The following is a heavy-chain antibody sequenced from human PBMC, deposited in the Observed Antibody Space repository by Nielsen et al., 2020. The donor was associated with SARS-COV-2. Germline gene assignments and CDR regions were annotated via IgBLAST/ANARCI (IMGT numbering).Heavy chain of an antibody. D-gene: IGHD2-2*01. CDR2: ISAYNGNT. Sequence: ASVKVSCKASGYTFTSYGISWVRQAPGQGLEWMGWISAYNGNTNYAQKLQGRVTMTTDTSTSTAYMELSRLRSDDTAVYYCARGDIVVVPAASAYAFDIWGQGTMVTVSS. J-gene: IGHJ3*02. CDR3: ARGDIVVVPAASAYAFDI. V-gene: IGHV1-18*04. CDR1: GYTFTSYG.